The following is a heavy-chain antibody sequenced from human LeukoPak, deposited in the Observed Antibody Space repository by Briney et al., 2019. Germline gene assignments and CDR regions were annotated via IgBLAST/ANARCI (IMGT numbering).Heavy chain of an antibody. V-gene: IGHV4-34*01. J-gene: IGHJ6*02. CDR2: INHSGST. Sequence: KPSETLSLTCAVYGGSFSGYYWSWIRQPPGKGLEWIGEINHSGSTNYNPSLKSRVTISVDTSKNQFSLKLSSVTAADTAVYYCARGLRRTYGHYYYGMDVWGQGTTVTVSS. CDR1: GGSFSGYY. CDR3: ARGLRRTYGHYYYGMDV. D-gene: IGHD3-10*01.